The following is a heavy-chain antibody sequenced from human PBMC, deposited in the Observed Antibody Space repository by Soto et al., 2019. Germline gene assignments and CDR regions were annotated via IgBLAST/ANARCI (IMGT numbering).Heavy chain of an antibody. D-gene: IGHD6-19*01. CDR1: GGTFSSYA. CDR3: ARDGRGVYSSGWYRWFDP. V-gene: IGHV1-69*13. J-gene: IGHJ5*02. CDR2: IIPIFGTA. Sequence: ASVKVSCKASGGTFSSYAISWVRQAPGQGLEWMGGIIPIFGTANYAQKFQGRVTITADESTSTAYMELSSLRSEDTAVYYCARDGRGVYSSGWYRWFDPWGQGTLVTVSS.